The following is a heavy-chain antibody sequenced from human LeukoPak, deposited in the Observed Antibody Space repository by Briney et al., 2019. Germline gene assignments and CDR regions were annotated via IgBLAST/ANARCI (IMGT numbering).Heavy chain of an antibody. CDR3: ARGPYIVVVPAANSWFDP. Sequence: SETLSLTRTVSGGSISSGSYYWSWIRQPAGKGLEWIGRIYTSGSTNYNPSLKSRVTISVDTSKNQFSLKLSSVTAADTAVYYCARGPYIVVVPAANSWFDPWGQGTLVTVSS. J-gene: IGHJ5*02. V-gene: IGHV4-61*02. D-gene: IGHD2-2*01. CDR1: GGSISSGSYY. CDR2: IYTSGST.